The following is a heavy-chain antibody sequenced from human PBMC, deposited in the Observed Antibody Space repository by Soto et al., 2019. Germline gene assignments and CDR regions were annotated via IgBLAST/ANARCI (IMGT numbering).Heavy chain of an antibody. J-gene: IGHJ4*01. CDR2: IYYSGST. Sequence: SETLSLTCTVSGGSIRSGDYYWSWIRQPPGKGLEWIGYIYYSGSTYYNPSLKSRVTISVDTSKNQFSLKLSSVTAADTAVYYCARVSNYDSSGYYHFDYRAQRTPVPVSS. D-gene: IGHD3-22*01. V-gene: IGHV4-30-4*01. CDR1: GGSIRSGDYY. CDR3: ARVSNYDSSGYYHFDY.